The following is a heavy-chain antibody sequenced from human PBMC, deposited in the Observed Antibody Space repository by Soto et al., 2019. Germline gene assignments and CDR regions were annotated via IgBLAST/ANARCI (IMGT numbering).Heavy chain of an antibody. CDR3: ARDDYYDSSGESPGWFDP. D-gene: IGHD3-22*01. CDR1: GGTFSSYA. V-gene: IGHV1-69*13. Sequence: GASVKVSCKASGGTFSSYAISWVRQAPGQGLEWMGGIIPIFGTANYAQKFQGRVTITADESTSTAYMELSSLRSEDTAVYYCARDDYYDSSGESPGWFDPWGQGTLVTVSS. J-gene: IGHJ5*02. CDR2: IIPIFGTA.